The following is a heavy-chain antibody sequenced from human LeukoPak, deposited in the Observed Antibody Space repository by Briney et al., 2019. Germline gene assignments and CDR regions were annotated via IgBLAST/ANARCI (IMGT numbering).Heavy chain of an antibody. J-gene: IGHJ6*03. CDR3: ARVRGSGKYYYYYMDV. Sequence: PSETLSLTCTVSGGSISSYYWSWIRQPPGKGLEWIGYIYYTGSTGYNPSLKSRVSISVDTSKNQFSLKLSSVTAADTAVYYCARVRGSGKYYYYYMDVWGKGTTVTISS. CDR2: IYYTGST. V-gene: IGHV4-59*01. D-gene: IGHD3-10*01. CDR1: GGSISSYY.